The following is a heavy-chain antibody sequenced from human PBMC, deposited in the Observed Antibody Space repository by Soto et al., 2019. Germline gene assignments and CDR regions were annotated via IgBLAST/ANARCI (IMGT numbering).Heavy chain of an antibody. CDR2: IYSLGNT. CDR1: GGSISSSSYY. V-gene: IGHV4-39*07. CDR3: ARGGISHWAYFYYMDV. D-gene: IGHD2-21*01. J-gene: IGHJ6*03. Sequence: SETLSLTCTVSGGSISSSSYYWGWIRQPPGQGLEWLGTIYSLGNTYYNPSLKSRVTMSVDTSKNQFSLTLNSVTAADTATYYCARGGISHWAYFYYMDVWDRGTTVTVSS.